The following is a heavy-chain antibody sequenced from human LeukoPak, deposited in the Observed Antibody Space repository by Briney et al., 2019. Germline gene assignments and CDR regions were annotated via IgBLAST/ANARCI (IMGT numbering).Heavy chain of an antibody. CDR2: SDPEDGET. V-gene: IGHV1-24*01. CDR3: ARDSKYFDWDAYYFDY. Sequence: ASVKVSCKVSGYTLTELSMHWVRQAPGKGLEWMGGSDPEDGETIYAQKFQGRVTMTEDTSTDTAYMELSSLRSEDTAVYYCARDSKYFDWDAYYFDYWGQGTLVTVSS. J-gene: IGHJ4*02. D-gene: IGHD3-9*01. CDR1: GYTLTELS.